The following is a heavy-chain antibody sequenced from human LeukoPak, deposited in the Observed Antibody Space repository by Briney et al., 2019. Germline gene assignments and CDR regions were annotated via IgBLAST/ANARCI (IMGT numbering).Heavy chain of an antibody. V-gene: IGHV4-38-2*02. CDR3: ARGGYYYDSRAFDY. Sequence: SETLSLTCTVSGYSISTGYYWDWIRQPPGKGLEWIGTFYHGGSTYYNPSLKSRVTISVDTSKNQFSLKLSSVTAADTAVYYCARGGYYYDSRAFDYWGQGTLVTVSS. CDR2: FYHGGST. CDR1: GYSISTGYY. D-gene: IGHD3-22*01. J-gene: IGHJ4*02.